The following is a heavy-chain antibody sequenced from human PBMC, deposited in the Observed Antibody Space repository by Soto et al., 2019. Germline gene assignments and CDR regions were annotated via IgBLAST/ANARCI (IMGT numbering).Heavy chain of an antibody. V-gene: IGHV3-74*01. CDR2: INSDGSST. D-gene: IGHD6-13*01. Sequence: HPGGSMRLSSAASGFTFSSYWMHWVRQAPGKGLVWVSRINSDGSSTSYADSVKGRFTISRDNAKNTLYLQMNSLRAEDTAVYYCARAQGSEQQLVPDYWGQGTLVTVSS. J-gene: IGHJ4*02. CDR1: GFTFSSYW. CDR3: ARAQGSEQQLVPDY.